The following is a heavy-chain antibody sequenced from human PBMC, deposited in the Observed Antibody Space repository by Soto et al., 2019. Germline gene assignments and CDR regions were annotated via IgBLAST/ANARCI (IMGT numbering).Heavy chain of an antibody. CDR1: VFTFSSYA. Sequence: GGSLRLSCSASVFTFSSYAMSWVRQAPGKGLEWVSDISGSGGSTYYADPVKGRFTISRDNSKNTLYLQMNSLRAEDTAVYYCAKARIAAPRGVDYWGQGTRVTV. J-gene: IGHJ4*02. V-gene: IGHV3-23*01. CDR3: AKARIAAPRGVDY. D-gene: IGHD6-13*01. CDR2: ISGSGGST.